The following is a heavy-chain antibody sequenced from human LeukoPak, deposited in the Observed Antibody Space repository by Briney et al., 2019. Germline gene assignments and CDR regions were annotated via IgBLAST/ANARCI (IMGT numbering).Heavy chain of an antibody. Sequence: ASVKVSCKGSGYTFTSYYMHWVRQAPGQGLEWMGTINPSGGYTSYAQKLQGRVTMTRDTSTSTVYMEMSSLRSEDTALYYCAREGGSSSWYDYWGQGTLVTVSS. D-gene: IGHD6-13*01. CDR3: AREGGSSSWYDY. J-gene: IGHJ4*02. CDR1: GYTFTSYY. CDR2: INPSGGYT. V-gene: IGHV1-46*04.